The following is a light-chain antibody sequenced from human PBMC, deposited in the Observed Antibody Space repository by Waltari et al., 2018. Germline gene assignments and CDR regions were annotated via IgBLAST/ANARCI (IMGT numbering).Light chain of an antibody. V-gene: IGKV1-39*01. CDR1: QSIISY. Sequence: DIQMTQSPSSLFASVGDRVTSTCRASQSIISYLNWYQQKPGKAPKLLIYAASTLQSGVPSRFSGSDSGTDFTVTISSLQTEDIATDYCQQSYKTPLTVGGGTKVESK. CDR3: QQSYKTPLT. CDR2: AAS. J-gene: IGKJ4*01.